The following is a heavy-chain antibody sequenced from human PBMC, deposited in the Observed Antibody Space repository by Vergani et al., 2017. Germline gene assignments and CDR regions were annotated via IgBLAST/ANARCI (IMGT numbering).Heavy chain of an antibody. V-gene: IGHV1-2*02. CDR3: ASSNWNHVRPIYAFDI. J-gene: IGHJ3*02. CDR1: GYTFTGYY. D-gene: IGHD1-14*01. CDR2: INPNSGGT. Sequence: QVQLVQSGAEVKKPGASVKVSCKASGYTFTGYYMHWVRQAPAQGLEWMGWINPNSGGTNYAQKFQGRVTMTRDTSISTAYMELSRLRSDDTAVYYCASSNWNHVRPIYAFDIWGQGTMVTVSS.